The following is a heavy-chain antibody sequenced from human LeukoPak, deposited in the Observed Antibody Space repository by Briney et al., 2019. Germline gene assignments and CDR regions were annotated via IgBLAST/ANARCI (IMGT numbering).Heavy chain of an antibody. J-gene: IGHJ6*02. CDR1: GGSFSGYY. Sequence: PSETLSLTCAVYGGSFSGYYWSWIRQPPGKGLEWIGEINHSGSTNYNPSLKSRVTISVDTSKNQFSLKLSSVTAADTAVYYCARGTPPDYGMDVWGQGTTVTVSS. CDR3: ARGTPPDYGMDV. V-gene: IGHV4-34*01. CDR2: INHSGST.